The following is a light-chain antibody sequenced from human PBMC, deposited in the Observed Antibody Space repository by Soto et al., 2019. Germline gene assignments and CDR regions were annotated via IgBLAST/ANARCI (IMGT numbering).Light chain of an antibody. CDR1: SSNIGSNY. CDR2: RNN. CDR3: AAWDDSMKV. V-gene: IGLV1-47*01. Sequence: QSVLTQPPSASGTPGQRVTISCSGSSSNIGSNYVYWYQQLPGTAPKLLIYRNNQRPSGLPDRFSGSKSGTSASLAISGLRSEDEADYYCAAWDDSMKVFGTGTQVTVL. J-gene: IGLJ1*01.